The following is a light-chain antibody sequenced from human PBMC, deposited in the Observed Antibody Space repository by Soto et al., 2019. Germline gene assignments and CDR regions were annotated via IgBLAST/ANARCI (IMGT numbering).Light chain of an antibody. CDR2: AAS. V-gene: IGKV1-6*01. CDR3: LQDYNYPIT. Sequence: IQITQSPSSLSASVGDIVTITCRASQSISSYLNWYQQKPGKAPKLLINAASTLQSGVPSRFSGSESGTDFTLTISSPQPEDFATYYCLQDYNYPITFGQGTRLEI. CDR1: QSISSY. J-gene: IGKJ5*01.